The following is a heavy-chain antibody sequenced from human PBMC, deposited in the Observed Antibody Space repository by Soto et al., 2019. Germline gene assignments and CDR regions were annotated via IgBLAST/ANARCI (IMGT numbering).Heavy chain of an antibody. CDR2: IKEDGSEK. CDR3: ARDLYQLPTMKYYYYGMDV. CDR1: GFTFSSYW. J-gene: IGHJ6*02. V-gene: IGHV3-7*03. D-gene: IGHD2-2*01. Sequence: GGSLRLSCAASGFTFSSYWMSWVRQAPGKGLEWVANIKEDGSEKYYVDSVKGRFTISRDNAKNSLHLQMNSLRAEDTAVYYCARDLYQLPTMKYYYYGMDVWGQGTPVTVSS.